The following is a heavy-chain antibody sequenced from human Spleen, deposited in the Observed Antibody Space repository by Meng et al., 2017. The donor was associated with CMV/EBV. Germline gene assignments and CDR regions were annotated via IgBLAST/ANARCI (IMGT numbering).Heavy chain of an antibody. CDR2: ICYSGST. CDR3: ARDTYDFWSDYPVGAFDI. V-gene: IGHV4-30-4*08. Sequence: SETLSLTCSVSGDSISSSDYCWNWIRQPPGKDLEWIGYICYSGSTNYNPSLKSRIIISVDTSKNKFSLNLSSVTAADTALYYCARDTYDFWSDYPVGAFDIWGQETMVTVSS. J-gene: IGHJ3*02. CDR1: GDSISSSDYC. D-gene: IGHD3/OR15-3a*01.